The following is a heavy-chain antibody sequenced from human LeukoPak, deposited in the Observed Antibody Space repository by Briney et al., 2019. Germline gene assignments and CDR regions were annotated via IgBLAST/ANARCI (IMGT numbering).Heavy chain of an antibody. CDR2: IKQDGSEK. V-gene: IGHV3-7*01. D-gene: IGHD3-3*01. Sequence: GRSLRLSCAASGFTFSSYWMSWVRQAPGKGLEWVANIKQDGSEKYYVDSVKGRFTISRDNAKNSLYLQMNSLRAEDTAVYYCARDGYDFWSGYLSYYYYGMDVWGQGTTVTVSS. CDR1: GFTFSSYW. J-gene: IGHJ6*02. CDR3: ARDGYDFWSGYLSYYYYGMDV.